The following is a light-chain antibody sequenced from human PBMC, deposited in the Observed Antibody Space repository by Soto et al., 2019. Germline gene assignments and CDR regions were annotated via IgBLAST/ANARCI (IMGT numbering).Light chain of an antibody. Sequence: DIQMTQSPSTLSASAGDRFTMXXRASQSISSWLAWYQQKPGKAPKXLIYKASSLESGVPSRFSGSGSGTDFTLTISCLQSEDFATYYCQQYYSYPRTFGQGTKVDIK. J-gene: IGKJ1*01. V-gene: IGKV1-5*03. CDR2: KAS. CDR3: QQYYSYPRT. CDR1: QSISSW.